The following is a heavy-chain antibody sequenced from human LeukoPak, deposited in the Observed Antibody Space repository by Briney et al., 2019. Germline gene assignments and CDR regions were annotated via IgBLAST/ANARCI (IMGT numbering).Heavy chain of an antibody. Sequence: ASVTCSSTASAGTFSIYAISWVRHAPGQGREWMGGIIPIFGTANYAQKFQGRVTITADKSTSTAYMELSSLRSEDTAVYYCASPLGYCSSTSCYVHWGQGTLVTVSS. CDR3: ASPLGYCSSTSCYVH. CDR1: AGTFSIYA. CDR2: IIPIFGTA. D-gene: IGHD2-2*01. V-gene: IGHV1-69*06. J-gene: IGHJ4*02.